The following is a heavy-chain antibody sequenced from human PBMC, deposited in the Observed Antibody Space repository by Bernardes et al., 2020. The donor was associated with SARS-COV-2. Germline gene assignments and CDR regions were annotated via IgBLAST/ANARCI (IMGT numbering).Heavy chain of an antibody. J-gene: IGHJ6*03. D-gene: IGHD3-10*01. CDR1: GFTFSSYA. CDR3: VKGDMVRGVIAPPRENYYYYMDV. Sequence: GGSLRLSCSASGFTFSSYAMHWVRQAPGKGLEYVSAISSNGGSTYYADSVKGRFTISRDNSKNTLYLQMSSLRAEDTAVYYCVKGDMVRGVIAPPRENYYYYMDVWGKGTTVTVSS. V-gene: IGHV3-64D*09. CDR2: ISSNGGST.